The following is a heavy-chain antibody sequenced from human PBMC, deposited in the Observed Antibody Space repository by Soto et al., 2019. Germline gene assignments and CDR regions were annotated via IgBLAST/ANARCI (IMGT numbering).Heavy chain of an antibody. Sequence: QVQLQESGPGLVKPSQTLSLTCTVSGGSISSGGYYWSWIRQHPGKGLEWIGYIYYSGSTYYNPSLKSRVTISVDTAKNQFSLKLSAVTAADPAVYYCARGARMTTVTTGFDYWGQGTLVTVSS. CDR3: ARGARMTTVTTGFDY. D-gene: IGHD4-17*01. CDR2: IYYSGST. V-gene: IGHV4-31*03. CDR1: GGSISSGGYY. J-gene: IGHJ4*02.